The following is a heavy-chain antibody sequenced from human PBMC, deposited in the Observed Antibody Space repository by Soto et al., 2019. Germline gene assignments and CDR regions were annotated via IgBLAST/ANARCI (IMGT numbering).Heavy chain of an antibody. D-gene: IGHD3-16*02. CDR1: GGSISSYY. CDR2: IYYSGST. CDR3: ARGSRAWELSTSDAFDI. V-gene: IGHV4-59*01. J-gene: IGHJ3*02. Sequence: PSETLSLTCTVSGGSISSYYWSWIRQPPGKGLEWIGYIYYSGSTNYNPSLKSRVTISVDTSKNQFSLKLSSVTAADTAVYYCARGSRAWELSTSDAFDIWGQGTMVTVS.